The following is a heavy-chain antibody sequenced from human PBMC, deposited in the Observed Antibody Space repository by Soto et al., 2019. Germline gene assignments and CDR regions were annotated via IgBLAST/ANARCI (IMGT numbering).Heavy chain of an antibody. J-gene: IGHJ6*03. D-gene: IGHD3-16*01. CDR1: GFSLSTTGVG. Sequence: ESGPTLVNSTQTLRLTCTFSGFSLSTTGVGVGWIRQPPGKALEWLGFIYWDDDKRYSPSLKSRLTINKDTSKNQVVLTVTNMDPVDTATYYCAHMGGGSTSMDVWGKGTTVTVSS. CDR3: AHMGGGSTSMDV. V-gene: IGHV2-5*02. CDR2: IYWDDDK.